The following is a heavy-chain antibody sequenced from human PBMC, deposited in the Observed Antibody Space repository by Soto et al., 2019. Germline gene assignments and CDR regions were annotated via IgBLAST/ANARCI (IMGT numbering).Heavy chain of an antibody. CDR3: AKAAPTVTTFWDL. J-gene: IGHJ5*02. D-gene: IGHD4-17*01. CDR1: GYPFARDA. Sequence: GGSLRLSCEGSGYPFARDAMSWVRQVPGKGLQWVASVSGSGADKHYSDSVRGRFTISRDNSKNTLFLQLNSLRAEDTAVYYCAKAAPTVTTFWDLCGQGTLVTVSS. V-gene: IGHV3-23*01. CDR2: VSGSGADK.